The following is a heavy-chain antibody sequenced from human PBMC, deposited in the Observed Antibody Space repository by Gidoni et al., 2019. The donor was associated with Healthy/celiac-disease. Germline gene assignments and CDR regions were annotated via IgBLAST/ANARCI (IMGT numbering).Heavy chain of an antibody. V-gene: IGHV1-2*02. J-gene: IGHJ6*02. D-gene: IGHD3-22*01. Sequence: QVPLVQAGAEGKKPGASVEGSRQESVYNFTGPYMHRVRQAPGQGLEWMGWINPNSGGTNYAQKFQGRVTMTRDTSISTAYMELSRLRSDDTAVYYCATPNYYDSSGYPLGMDVWGQGTTVTVSS. CDR3: ATPNYYDSSGYPLGMDV. CDR1: VYNFTGPY. CDR2: INPNSGGT.